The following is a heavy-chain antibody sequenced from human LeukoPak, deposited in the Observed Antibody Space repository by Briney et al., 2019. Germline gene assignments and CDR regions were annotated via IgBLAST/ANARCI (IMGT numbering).Heavy chain of an antibody. V-gene: IGHV3-66*01. CDR2: IYSGGST. J-gene: IGHJ1*01. Sequence: GGSLRLSCAASEFSVGSNYMTWVRQAPGKGLEWVSLIYSGGSTYYADSVKGRFTISRDNSKNSLYLKMNSLSAEDTAVYYCAKGEYYYDSSGYYAEYFQHWGQGTLVTVSS. D-gene: IGHD3-22*01. CDR3: AKGEYYYDSSGYYAEYFQH. CDR1: EFSVGSNY.